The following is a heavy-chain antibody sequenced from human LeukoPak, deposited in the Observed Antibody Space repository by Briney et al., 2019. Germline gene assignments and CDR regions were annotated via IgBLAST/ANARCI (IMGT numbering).Heavy chain of an antibody. CDR1: GFTFSSYA. V-gene: IGHV3-30-3*01. CDR3: ARAPTVTTNIDY. Sequence: GGSLRLSCAASGFTFSSYAMHWVRQAPGKGLEWVAVISYDGSNKYYADSVKGRFTISRDNSENTLYLQMNSLRAEDTAVYYCARAPTVTTNIDYWGRGTLVTVSS. CDR2: ISYDGSNK. D-gene: IGHD4-17*01. J-gene: IGHJ4*02.